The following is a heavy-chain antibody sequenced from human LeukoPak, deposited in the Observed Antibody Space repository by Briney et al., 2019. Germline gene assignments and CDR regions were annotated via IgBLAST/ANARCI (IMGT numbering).Heavy chain of an antibody. CDR3: ARQRDYGDYVYYYGMDV. CDR2: IYYSGST. Sequence: SEALSLTCTVSGGSISSYYWSWIRQPPGKGLEWIGYIYYSGSTNYNPSLKSRVTISVDTSKNQFSLKLSSVTAADTAVYYCARQRDYGDYVYYYGMDVWGQGTTVTVSS. CDR1: GGSISSYY. J-gene: IGHJ6*02. D-gene: IGHD4-17*01. V-gene: IGHV4-59*08.